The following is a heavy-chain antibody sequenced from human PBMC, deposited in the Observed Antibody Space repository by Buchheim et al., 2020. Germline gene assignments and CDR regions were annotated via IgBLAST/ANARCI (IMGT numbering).Heavy chain of an antibody. D-gene: IGHD6-13*01. CDR2: ITSSGDIG. V-gene: IGHV3-48*03. J-gene: IGHJ4*02. Sequence: EVQLVESGGGLVQPGGSLRLSCAASGFTFSSYEMNWVRQAPGKGLEWVSYITSSGDIGYYADSVKGRFTISSDNAKNSLYLKMNSLRAEDTAVYYCARDLGAAGQHFDYWGQGTL. CDR3: ARDLGAAGQHFDY. CDR1: GFTFSSYE.